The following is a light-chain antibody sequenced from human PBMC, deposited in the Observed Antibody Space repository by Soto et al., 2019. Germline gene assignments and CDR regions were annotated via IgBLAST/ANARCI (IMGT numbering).Light chain of an antibody. CDR1: QGIDSS. J-gene: IGKJ4*01. Sequence: AILLTQSPSSLSASVGDRVTITCRASQGIDSSFAWYQQKPGKAPKLLIYDASSLESGVPSRFSGSGSGTEFTLTISSLQPDDFATYYCQQYNSYLLTFGGGTKVDIK. V-gene: IGKV1-13*02. CDR3: QQYNSYLLT. CDR2: DAS.